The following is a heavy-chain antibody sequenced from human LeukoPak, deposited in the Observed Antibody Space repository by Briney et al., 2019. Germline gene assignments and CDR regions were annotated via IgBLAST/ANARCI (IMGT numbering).Heavy chain of an antibody. Sequence: PGGSLRLSCAASGFTFSSYEMNWVRQAPGKGLEWVSYISSSGSTIYYADSVKGRFTISRDNAKNSLYLQMNSLRAEDTAVYYCAREPWFGELSPPHFDYWGQGTLVTVSS. J-gene: IGHJ4*02. CDR1: GFTFSSYE. CDR2: ISSSGSTI. D-gene: IGHD3-10*01. CDR3: AREPWFGELSPPHFDY. V-gene: IGHV3-48*03.